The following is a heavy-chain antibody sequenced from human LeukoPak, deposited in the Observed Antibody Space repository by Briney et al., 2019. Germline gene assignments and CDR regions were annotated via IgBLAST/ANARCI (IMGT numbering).Heavy chain of an antibody. Sequence: AGSLRLSCAASGFTFSNYGIHWVRQAPGKGLEWVAVIWSDGINKYYVDSVKGRFTISRDNSKNTLYLQMNSLRAGDTAVYYCARSTYSSSSYYFDYWGQGSLATVSS. CDR1: GFTFSNYG. J-gene: IGHJ4*02. CDR2: IWSDGINK. V-gene: IGHV3-33*01. D-gene: IGHD6-13*01. CDR3: ARSTYSSSSYYFDY.